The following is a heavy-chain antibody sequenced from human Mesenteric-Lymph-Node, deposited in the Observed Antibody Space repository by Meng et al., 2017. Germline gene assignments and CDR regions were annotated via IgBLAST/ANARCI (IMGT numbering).Heavy chain of an antibody. D-gene: IGHD1-26*01. CDR3: ARGKQDAWELLAY. CDR1: GVSISSNIR. CDR2: IDDSGST. J-gene: IGHJ4*02. Sequence: VQRREPGPGLVKPSGTLSLTCGVSGVSISSNIRWTWVRQPPGKGLEWIGDIDDSGSTNYNPSFNSRISISLDKSKNHFSLKVNSVTAADTAVYYCARGKQDAWELLAYWGQGALVTVSS. V-gene: IGHV4-4*02.